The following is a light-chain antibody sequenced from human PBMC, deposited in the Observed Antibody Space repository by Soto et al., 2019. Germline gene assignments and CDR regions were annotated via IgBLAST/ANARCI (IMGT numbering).Light chain of an antibody. J-gene: IGKJ1*01. CDR2: SSS. V-gene: IGKV3-20*01. Sequence: ELVLTQSPGTLSLSPGDRATLSCRASLSVSSTYLAWYQQRPGQAPRLLIYSSSSRASGIPDRFSGSGSGTDFTLTISRLEPEDFAVYYCQQYRTSPPTWTFGQGTKVDIK. CDR1: LSVSSTY. CDR3: QQYRTSPPTWT.